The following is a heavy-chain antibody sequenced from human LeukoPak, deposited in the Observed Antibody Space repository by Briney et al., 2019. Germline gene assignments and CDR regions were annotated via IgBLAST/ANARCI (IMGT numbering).Heavy chain of an antibody. CDR1: AGSITSYS. CDR2: IYTRGST. Sequence: PETLSLTCPVSAGSITSYSCSWIRQPAGKGLEWNGRIYTRGSTNYNPSLKSRVTMSVDTSKNQFSLKLSSVTAADTAVYYCAREVAAAGTLLYDYWGQGTLVTVSS. CDR3: AREVAAAGTLLYDY. V-gene: IGHV4-4*07. J-gene: IGHJ4*02. D-gene: IGHD6-13*01.